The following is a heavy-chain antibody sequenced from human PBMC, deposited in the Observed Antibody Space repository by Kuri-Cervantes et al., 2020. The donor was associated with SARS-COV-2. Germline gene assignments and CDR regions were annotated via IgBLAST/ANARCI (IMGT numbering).Heavy chain of an antibody. J-gene: IGHJ6*02. CDR2: ISSSSSYI. CDR3: AIIESSSDYYYYYGMDV. CDR1: GFTFSSYS. V-gene: IGHV3-21*01. Sequence: GESLKISCAASGFTFSSYSMNWVRQAPGKGLEWVSSISSSSSYIYYADSVKGRFTISRDNAKNSLYLQMNSLRAEDTAVYYCAIIESSSDYYYYYGMDVWGQETTVTVSS. D-gene: IGHD3-10*01.